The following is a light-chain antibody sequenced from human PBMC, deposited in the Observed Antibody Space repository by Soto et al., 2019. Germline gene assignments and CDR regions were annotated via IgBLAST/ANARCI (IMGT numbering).Light chain of an antibody. CDR1: QGISSY. J-gene: IGKJ1*01. CDR2: AAS. Sequence: AIRMTQSPSSFSASTGDRVTITCRASQGISSYLAWYQQKPGKAPNLLIYAASSLQSGVPSRFSGSGSGTDFTLTISSLQPEDFATYYCQQSYITPWTFGQGTKVDIK. V-gene: IGKV1-8*01. CDR3: QQSYITPWT.